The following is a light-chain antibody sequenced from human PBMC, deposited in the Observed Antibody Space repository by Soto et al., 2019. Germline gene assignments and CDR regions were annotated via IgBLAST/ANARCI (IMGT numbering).Light chain of an antibody. CDR1: SSNIGAGFD. J-gene: IGLJ1*01. CDR3: QSYDTSLSGGSV. CDR2: GNN. V-gene: IGLV1-40*01. Sequence: QSVLTQSASVSGAAGKRVSISCTGTSSNIGAGFDVHWYQQLPATAPKLLIYGNNNRPSGVPDRFSGSKSGTSASLAITGLQAEDEADYYCQSYDTSLSGGSVFGTGTKVTV.